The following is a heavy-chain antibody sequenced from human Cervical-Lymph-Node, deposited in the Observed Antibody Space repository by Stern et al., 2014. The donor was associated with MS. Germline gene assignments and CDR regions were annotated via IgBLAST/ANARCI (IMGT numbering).Heavy chain of an antibody. CDR2: IYYSGAT. CDR1: GGSINNGDYY. V-gene: IGHV4-31*03. J-gene: IGHJ6*02. D-gene: IGHD1-1*01. CDR3: ARELSGMYGMDV. Sequence: QVQLQESGPGLVQPSQTLSLTCTVSGGSINNGDYYWSLVRQHPGKGLEWLGYIYYSGATYYNPSLKGRLTISVDTSKRHFSLKLTSVTAADTAVYYCARELSGMYGMDVWGQGTTVTVSS.